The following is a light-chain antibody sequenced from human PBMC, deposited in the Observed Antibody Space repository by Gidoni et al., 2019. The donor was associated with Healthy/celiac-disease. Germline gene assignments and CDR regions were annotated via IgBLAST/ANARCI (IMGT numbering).Light chain of an antibody. CDR1: QSISSY. CDR2: AAS. J-gene: IGKJ2*01. Sequence: DIQMTQSPFSLSASVGDRVTITCPASQSISSYLNWYQQKPGKAPKLLIYAASSLQSEVPLRFSGSGSGTDFTLTISSLQPEDFATYYCQQSYSTRMYTFGQGTKLEIK. CDR3: QQSYSTRMYT. V-gene: IGKV1-39*01.